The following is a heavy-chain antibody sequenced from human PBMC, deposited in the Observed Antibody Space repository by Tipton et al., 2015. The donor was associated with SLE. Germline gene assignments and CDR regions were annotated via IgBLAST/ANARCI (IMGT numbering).Heavy chain of an antibody. CDR1: GGSISSSSYY. J-gene: IGHJ4*02. CDR2: IYYSGST. V-gene: IGHV4-39*01. D-gene: IGHD3-16*01. Sequence: TLSLTCTVSGGSISSSSYYWGWIRQPPGKGLEWIGSIYYSGSTYYNPSLKSRVTISVDTSKNQFSLKLSSVTAADTAVYYCARQGGLGANYWGQGTLVTVSS. CDR3: ARQGGLGANY.